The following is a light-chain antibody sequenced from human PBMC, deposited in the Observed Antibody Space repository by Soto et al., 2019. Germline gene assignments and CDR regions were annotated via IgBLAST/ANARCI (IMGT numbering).Light chain of an antibody. J-gene: IGKJ2*01. CDR2: AAS. CDR1: QSISNY. V-gene: IGKV1-39*01. CDR3: QQSYSTRLYT. Sequence: DIQMTQSPSSLSASVGDRVTITCRASQSISNYLNWYQQKPGNAPKLLIYAASNLQSGVPSRFSGSGSGTDFTPTISSLQPEDFATYYCQQSYSTRLYTFGQGTKVDIK.